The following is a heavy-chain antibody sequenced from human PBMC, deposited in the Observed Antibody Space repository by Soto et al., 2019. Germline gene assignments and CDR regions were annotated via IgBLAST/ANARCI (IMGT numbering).Heavy chain of an antibody. Sequence: GGSLRLSCAASGFTFSNAWMNWVRQAPGKGLEWVGRIKSKTDGGKTEYAAPVKGRFTISRVDSKNTLYLQMNSLKTEDTAVYYCTTDPSIAAFDYWGQGTLVTVSS. J-gene: IGHJ4*02. CDR2: IKSKTDGGKT. V-gene: IGHV3-15*07. CDR1: GFTFSNAW. CDR3: TTDPSIAAFDY. D-gene: IGHD6-6*01.